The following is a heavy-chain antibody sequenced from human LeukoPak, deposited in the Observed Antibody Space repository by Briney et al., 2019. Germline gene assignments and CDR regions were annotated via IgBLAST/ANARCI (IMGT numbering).Heavy chain of an antibody. V-gene: IGHV4-34*01. CDR2: INHSGST. Sequence: PSETLSLTCAVYGGSFSGYYWGWIRQPPGKGLEWIGEINHSGSTNYNPSLKSRVTISVDTSKNQFSLKLTSVTAADTAVYYCAMVTPLIAAAGTDAFDIWGHGTMVTVSS. D-gene: IGHD6-13*01. CDR3: AMVTPLIAAAGTDAFDI. CDR1: GGSFSGYY. J-gene: IGHJ3*02.